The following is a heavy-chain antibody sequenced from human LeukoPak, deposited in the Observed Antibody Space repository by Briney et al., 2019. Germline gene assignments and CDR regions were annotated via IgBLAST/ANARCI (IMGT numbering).Heavy chain of an antibody. Sequence: PGGSLRLSCAASGFTFSSYGMHWVRQAPGKGLEWVAFIRYDGSNKYYADSVKGRFTISRDNSKNTLYLQMNSLRAEDTAVYYCAKDFALATARGFDYWGQGTLVTVSS. V-gene: IGHV3-30*02. CDR3: AKDFALATARGFDY. CDR1: GFTFSSYG. CDR2: IRYDGSNK. D-gene: IGHD2-21*02. J-gene: IGHJ4*02.